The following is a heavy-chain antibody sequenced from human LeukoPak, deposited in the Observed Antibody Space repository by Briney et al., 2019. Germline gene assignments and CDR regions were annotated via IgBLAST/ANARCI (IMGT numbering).Heavy chain of an antibody. CDR2: IYYSGNT. V-gene: IGHV4-30-4*08. CDR1: GGSITRSNYY. J-gene: IGHJ6*03. D-gene: IGHD1-26*01. Sequence: PSETLSLTCTVSGGSITRSNYYWSWIRQPPGKGLEWIGYIYYSGNTYYNPSLKSRVTITGDTSKNQFSLKLSSVTAADTAVYNCASKEWVSYYMDVSGEGTTVTDSS. CDR3: ASKEWVSYYMDV.